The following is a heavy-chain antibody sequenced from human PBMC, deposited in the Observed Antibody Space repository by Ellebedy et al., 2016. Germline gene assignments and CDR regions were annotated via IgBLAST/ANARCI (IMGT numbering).Heavy chain of an antibody. CDR3: STSLRLGELSLYRGYYYMDV. CDR2: ITSKAYGGTT. V-gene: IGHV3-49*03. D-gene: IGHD3-16*02. CDR1: GFSFGDIS. Sequence: GESLKISXRVSGFSFGDISLSWFRQAPGRGLEWVGFITSKAYGGTTEYAASVKGRFTISRDDSKSIAYLQMNSLQTEDTAIYYCSTSLRLGELSLYRGYYYMDVWGKGTTVTVSS. J-gene: IGHJ6*03.